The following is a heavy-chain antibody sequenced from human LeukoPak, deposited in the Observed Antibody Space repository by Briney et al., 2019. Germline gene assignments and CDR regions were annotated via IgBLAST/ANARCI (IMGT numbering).Heavy chain of an antibody. CDR1: GYTFSNYG. CDR3: ARGTRDYDHYYFGMDV. CDR2: ISAYNGNT. Sequence: ASVKVSCKTSGYTFSNYGISWVRQAPGQGPEWMGWISAYNGNTDYPQKVQDRVSMTTDTSTSTAYMELRSLTSDDTALYYCARGTRDYDHYYFGMDVWGQGTTVTVS. D-gene: IGHD5-12*01. J-gene: IGHJ6*02. V-gene: IGHV1-18*01.